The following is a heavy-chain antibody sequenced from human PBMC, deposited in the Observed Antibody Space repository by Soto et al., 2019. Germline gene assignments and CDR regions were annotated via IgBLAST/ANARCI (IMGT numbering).Heavy chain of an antibody. J-gene: IGHJ3*02. CDR3: ARLTLYCTTPNCPLKDAFDI. Sequence: QVQLQESGPGLVKPSESLSLTCTVSGGTFGTHYWNWIRQPPGGGLEWIGYVYYKGTTTYKPSLGSRASISVATSRNQFSLRLASVTAADTAVYYCARLTLYCTTPNCPLKDAFDIWGPGTMVSVSS. CDR2: VYYKGTT. CDR1: GGTFGTHY. D-gene: IGHD2-8*01. V-gene: IGHV4-59*08.